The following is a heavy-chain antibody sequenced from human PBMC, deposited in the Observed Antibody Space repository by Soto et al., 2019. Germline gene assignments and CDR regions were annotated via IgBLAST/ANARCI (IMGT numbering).Heavy chain of an antibody. CDR2: ISKNGDST. CDR3: ATKEGFAY. CDR1: GFTFSSET. V-gene: IGHV3-64*07. Sequence: EVQLMESGGGLVQPGGSLRLSCAASGFTFSSETMFWVRQAPGKGLEHISAISKNGDSTYYADYVKGRVTISRDNSKNTLYLQMGSLSAEDMAVYYCATKEGFAYWGQGTLVTVSS. J-gene: IGHJ4*02.